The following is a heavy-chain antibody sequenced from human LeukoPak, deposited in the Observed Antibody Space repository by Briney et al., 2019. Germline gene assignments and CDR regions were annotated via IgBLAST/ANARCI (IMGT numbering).Heavy chain of an antibody. CDR3: ATGDYVTWWLDRPDY. V-gene: IGHV3-30*04. D-gene: IGHD4-17*01. J-gene: IGHJ4*02. CDR2: ISYDGSNK. CDR1: GFTFSSYA. Sequence: GGSLRLSCAASGFTFSSYAMHWVRQAPGKGLEWVAVISYDGSNKYYADSVKGRFTISRDNSKNTLYLQMNSLRAEDTAVYYCATGDYVTWWLDRPDYWGQGTLVTVSS.